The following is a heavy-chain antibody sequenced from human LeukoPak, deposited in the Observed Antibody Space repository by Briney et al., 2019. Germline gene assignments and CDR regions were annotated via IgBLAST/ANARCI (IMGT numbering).Heavy chain of an antibody. CDR1: GGSISSYY. J-gene: IGHJ6*03. CDR2: IYTSGST. V-gene: IGHV4-4*07. CDR3: AREDQQLVQFYYYYYMDV. D-gene: IGHD6-13*01. Sequence: SETLSLTCTVSGGSISSYYWSWIRQPAGKGLEWIGRIYTSGSTNYHPSLKSRVTMSVDTSKNQFSLKLSSVTAADTAVYYCAREDQQLVQFYYYYYMDVWGKGTTVTVSS.